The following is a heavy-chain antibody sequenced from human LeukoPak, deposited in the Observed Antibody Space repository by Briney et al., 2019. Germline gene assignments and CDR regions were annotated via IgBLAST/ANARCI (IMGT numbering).Heavy chain of an antibody. CDR1: GFTFSSYW. CDR2: INHNGNVN. Sequence: GGSLRLSCAASGFTFSSYWMNWARQAPWKGLEWVASINHNGNVNYYVDSVKGRFTISRDNAKNSLYLQMSNLRAEDTAVYFCARGGGLDVWGQGATVTVSS. V-gene: IGHV3-7*03. CDR3: ARGGGLDV. J-gene: IGHJ6*02. D-gene: IGHD3-16*01.